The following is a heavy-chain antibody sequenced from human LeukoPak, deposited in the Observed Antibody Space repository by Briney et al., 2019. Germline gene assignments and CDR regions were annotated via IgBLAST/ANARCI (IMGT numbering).Heavy chain of an antibody. CDR1: GGSISSSNW. CDR3: ARKTIAGGYNWFDP. J-gene: IGHJ5*02. Sequence: SGTLSLTCTVSGGSISSSNWWSWVRQPPGKGLEWIGEIYHSGSTNYDPSLKSRVTISVDKSKNQFSLKLSSVTAADTAVYYCARKTIAGGYNWFDPWGQGTLVTVSS. CDR2: IYHSGST. V-gene: IGHV4-4*02. D-gene: IGHD6-13*01.